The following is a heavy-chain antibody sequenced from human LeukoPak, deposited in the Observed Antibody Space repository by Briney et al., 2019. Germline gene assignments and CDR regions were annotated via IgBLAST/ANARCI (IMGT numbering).Heavy chain of an antibody. CDR3: ARGPDKISHDDY. CDR2: IKVDGSEK. V-gene: IGHV3-7*04. D-gene: IGHD1-14*01. CDR1: GFTFSDYW. Sequence: GGSLRLSCAASGFTFSDYWMNWVRQAPGKGLEWVANIKVDGSEKYYVDSVKGRFTISRDNAENTLYLQMHSLRSDDTAVYYCARGPDKISHDDYWGQGTLVTVSS. J-gene: IGHJ4*02.